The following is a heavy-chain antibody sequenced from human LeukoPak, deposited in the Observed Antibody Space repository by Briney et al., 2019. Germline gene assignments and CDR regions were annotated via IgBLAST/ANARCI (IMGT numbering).Heavy chain of an antibody. D-gene: IGHD6-6*01. V-gene: IGHV1-3*01. J-gene: IGHJ4*02. CDR3: ARGGSIAPFGY. CDR1: GYTFTSYA. CDR2: IKAGNGNT. Sequence: ASVKVSCKASGYTFTSYAMHWVRQAPGQTLEWMGWIKAGNGNTKYSQKFQGRVTITRDTSASTAYMELSSLRSEDTAVYYCARGGSIAPFGYWGQGTLVTVSS.